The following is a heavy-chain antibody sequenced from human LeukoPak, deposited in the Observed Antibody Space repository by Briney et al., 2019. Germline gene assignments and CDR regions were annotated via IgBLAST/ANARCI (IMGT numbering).Heavy chain of an antibody. CDR1: GFTLSGYW. CDR3: ARGGGSRFSAF. V-gene: IGHV3-74*01. J-gene: IGHJ4*02. CDR2: INGDGSGT. D-gene: IGHD6-13*01. Sequence: PGGSLRLSCTASGFTLSGYWMKWLRQAPGKGLVWVSRINGDGSGTSYADSVKGRFTISRDNAENTLYLQMNSLRADDTAVYYCARGGGSRFSAFWGRGTLVTVSS.